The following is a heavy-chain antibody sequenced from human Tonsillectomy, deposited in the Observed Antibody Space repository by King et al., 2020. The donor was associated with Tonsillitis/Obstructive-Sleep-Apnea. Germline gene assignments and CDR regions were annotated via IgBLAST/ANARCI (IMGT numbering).Heavy chain of an antibody. CDR2: IYYNGST. CDR3: ARVLSETYCSSTSCYTVDHDVFDI. CDR1: DGSISGYY. J-gene: IGHJ3*02. D-gene: IGHD2-2*02. Sequence: VQLQESGPGLVKPSETLSLTCIVSDGSISGYYWTWIRQPPGKGLEWIGNIYYNGSTNYNPSLKSRVTISLDTSKNQFSLKLRSVTAADTAVYYCARVLSETYCSSTSCYTVDHDVFDIWGQGTMVSVAS. V-gene: IGHV4-59*01.